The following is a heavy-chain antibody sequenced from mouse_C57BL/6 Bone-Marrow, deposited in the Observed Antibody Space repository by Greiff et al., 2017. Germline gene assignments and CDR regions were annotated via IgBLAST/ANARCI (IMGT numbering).Heavy chain of an antibody. CDR3: TTYNYGSSYVYWYFDF. V-gene: IGHV14-4*01. D-gene: IGHD1-1*01. J-gene: IGHJ1*03. Sequence: VQLQQSGAELVRPGASVKLSCTASGFNIKDDYMHWVKQRPEQGLEWIGWIDPENGDTEYASKFQGKATITADTSSNTAYLKLSSLTSGDTAVYYVTTYNYGSSYVYWYFDFWGTGTTVTVSS. CDR1: GFNIKDDY. CDR2: IDPENGDT.